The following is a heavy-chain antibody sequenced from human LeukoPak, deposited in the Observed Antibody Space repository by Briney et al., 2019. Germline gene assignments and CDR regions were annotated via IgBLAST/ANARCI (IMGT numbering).Heavy chain of an antibody. V-gene: IGHV4-34*01. Sequence: PSETLSLTCAVYGGSFSGYYWSWIRQPPEKGLEWIGEINHSGSTNYNPSLKSRVAISVDTSKDQFSLKLSSVTAADTAVYYCARGGGGIVVVVAATRWFDYWGQGTLVTVSS. D-gene: IGHD2-15*01. CDR2: INHSGST. CDR1: GGSFSGYY. J-gene: IGHJ4*02. CDR3: ARGGGGIVVVVAATRWFDY.